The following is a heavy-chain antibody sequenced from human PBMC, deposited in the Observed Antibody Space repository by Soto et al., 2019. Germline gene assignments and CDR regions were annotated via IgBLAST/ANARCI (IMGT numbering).Heavy chain of an antibody. CDR2: IYYSGST. V-gene: IGHV4-30-4*01. D-gene: IGHD1-7*01. CDR3: ARVDNWNYERGVGY. Sequence: QVQLQESGPXLVKPXXTLSLTCTVSGGSISSGDYYWSWIRQPPGKGLEWIGYIYYSGSTYYNPSLKSRVTISVDTSKNQFSLKLSSVTAADTAVYYCARVDNWNYERGVGYLGQGTLVTVSS. J-gene: IGHJ4*02. CDR1: GGSISSGDYY.